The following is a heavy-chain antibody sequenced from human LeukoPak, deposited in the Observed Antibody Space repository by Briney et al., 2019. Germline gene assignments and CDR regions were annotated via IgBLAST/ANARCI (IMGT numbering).Heavy chain of an antibody. J-gene: IGHJ5*02. CDR3: ARDGRRYDSSGYYRRNWFDP. CDR2: IYYSGST. V-gene: IGHV4-31*03. Sequence: SETLSLTCTVSGGSISSGGYYWSWIRQHPGKGLEWIGYIYYSGSTYYNPSLKSRVTISVDTSKNQFSLKLSSVTAADTAVYYCARDGRRYDSSGYYRRNWFDPWGQGTLVTVSS. D-gene: IGHD3-22*01. CDR1: GGSISSGGYY.